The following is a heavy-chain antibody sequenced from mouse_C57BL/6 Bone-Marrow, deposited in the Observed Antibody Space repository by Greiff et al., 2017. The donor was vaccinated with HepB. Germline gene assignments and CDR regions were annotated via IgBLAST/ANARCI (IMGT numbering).Heavy chain of an antibody. J-gene: IGHJ3*01. V-gene: IGHV5-4*01. CDR3: ARDGALDRYGSSPGFAY. CDR2: ISDGGSYT. CDR1: GFTFSSYA. Sequence: EVKVVESGGGLVKPGGSLKLSCAASGFTFSSYAMSWVRQTPEKRLEWVATISDGGSYTYYPDNVKGRFTISRDNAKNNLYLQMSHLKSEDTAMYYCARDGALDRYGSSPGFAYWGQVTLVTVSA. D-gene: IGHD1-1*01.